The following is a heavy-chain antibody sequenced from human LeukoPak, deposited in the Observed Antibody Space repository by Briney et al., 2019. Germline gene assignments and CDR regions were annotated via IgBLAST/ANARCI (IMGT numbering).Heavy chain of an antibody. D-gene: IGHD3-10*01. CDR1: GYTFTSYA. CDR2: INTNTGNP. CDR3: ARRGGFGDLYYYYYMDV. V-gene: IGHV7-4-1*02. J-gene: IGHJ6*03. Sequence: ASVKVSCKASGYTFTSYAMNWVRQAPGQGLEWMGWINTNTGNPTYAQGFTGRFVFSLDTSVSTAYLQISSLKAEDTAVYYCARRGGFGDLYYYYYMDVWGKGTTVTVSS.